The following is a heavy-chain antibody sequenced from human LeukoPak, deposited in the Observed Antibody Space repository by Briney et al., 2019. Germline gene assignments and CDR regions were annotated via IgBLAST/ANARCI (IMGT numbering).Heavy chain of an antibody. CDR1: GFTFSSYA. CDR3: AKGGALGFDY. CDR2: ISGRGGST. D-gene: IGHD7-27*01. J-gene: IGHJ4*02. V-gene: IGHV3-23*01. Sequence: GGSLRLSCAASGFTFSSYAVSWVRQAPGVGLEWVSTISGRGGSTFYADSVKGRFTISRDNSKNTLYLQMNSLRAEDTAVYYCAKGGALGFDYWGQGTLVTVSS.